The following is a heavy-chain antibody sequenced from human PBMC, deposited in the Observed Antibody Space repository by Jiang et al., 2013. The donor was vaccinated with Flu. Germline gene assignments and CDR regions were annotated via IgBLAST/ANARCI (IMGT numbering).Heavy chain of an antibody. CDR2: IYYSGST. D-gene: IGHD6-19*01. Sequence: LLKPSETLSLTCTVSGGSISSYYWSWIRQPPGKGLEWIGYIYYSGSTNYNPSLKSRVTISVDTSKNQFSLKLSSVTAADTAVYYCARAVAGDFDYWGQGTLVTVSS. CDR3: ARAVAGDFDY. J-gene: IGHJ4*02. CDR1: GGSISSYY. V-gene: IGHV4-59*08.